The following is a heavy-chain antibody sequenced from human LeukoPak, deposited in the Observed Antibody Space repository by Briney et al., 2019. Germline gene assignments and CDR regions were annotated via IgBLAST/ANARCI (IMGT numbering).Heavy chain of an antibody. CDR1: GYTLTELS. V-gene: IGHV1-24*01. J-gene: IGHJ4*02. D-gene: IGHD3-10*01. CDR3: ATVSTVLIRGVIQYYFDY. CDR2: FDPKDGET. Sequence: ASVKVSCKVSGYTLTELSMHWVRQAPGKGLEWMGGFDPKDGETIYAQKFQGRVTMTEGTSTDTAYMELSSLRSEDTAVYYCATVSTVLIRGVIQYYFDYWGQGTLVTVSS.